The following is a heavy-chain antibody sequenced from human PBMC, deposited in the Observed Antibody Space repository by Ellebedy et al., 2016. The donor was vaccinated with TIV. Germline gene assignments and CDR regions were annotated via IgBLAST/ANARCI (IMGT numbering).Heavy chain of an antibody. J-gene: IGHJ4*02. V-gene: IGHV4-34*01. D-gene: IGHD3-10*01. CDR2: INHSGST. CDR1: GGSFSGYY. CDR3: ARGPPGMVRGVINY. Sequence: SETLSLTXAVYGGSFSGYYWSWIRQPPGKGLEWIGEINHSGSTNYNPSLKSRVTISVDTSKNQFSLKLSSVTAADTAVYYCARGPPGMVRGVINYWGQGTLVTVSS.